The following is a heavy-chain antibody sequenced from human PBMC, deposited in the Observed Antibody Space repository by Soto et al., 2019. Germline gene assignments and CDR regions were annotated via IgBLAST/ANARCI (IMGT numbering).Heavy chain of an antibody. CDR1: GSTFSTYS. V-gene: IGHV1-69*10. CDR2: IIPLLGTA. J-gene: IGHJ4*02. D-gene: IGHD1-26*01. CDR3: ASSSGNNYGVGTNYYFDY. Sequence: ASVKVSCKTSGSTFSTYSIVWVRQAPGEGLEWMGGIIPLLGTANYAQKFQDRVTITADKSTNTAFMELSSLKSEDTAMYYCASSSGNNYGVGTNYYFDYWGQGTLVTVS.